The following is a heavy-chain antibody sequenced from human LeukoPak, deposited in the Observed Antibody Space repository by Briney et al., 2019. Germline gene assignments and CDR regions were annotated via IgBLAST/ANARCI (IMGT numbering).Heavy chain of an antibody. CDR2: INHSGST. V-gene: IGHV4-34*01. D-gene: IGHD5-18*01. Sequence: SETLSLTCAVYGGSFSGYYWSWIRQPPGKGLEWIGEINHSGSTNYNPSLKSRVTISMDKSKNQLSLKLNFVTAADTAVYYCARDRGGYTYSHDYWGQGTLVTVSS. CDR3: ARDRGGYTYSHDY. J-gene: IGHJ4*02. CDR1: GGSFSGYY.